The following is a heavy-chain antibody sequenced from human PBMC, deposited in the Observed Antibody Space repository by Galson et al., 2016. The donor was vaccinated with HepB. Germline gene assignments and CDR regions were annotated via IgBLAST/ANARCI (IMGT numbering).Heavy chain of an antibody. CDR3: ARDGGGGYDGLGFKFDF. D-gene: IGHD5-12*01. J-gene: IGHJ4*02. CDR1: GFTFSNYG. Sequence: SLRLSCAASGFTFSNYGVHWVRQAPGKGLEWLAVIWSDENNKLYAESVQGRFTISRDNSKTAVFLQMRSLRGDDTAVYYCARDGGGGYDGLGFKFDFWGQGTLVIVSS. CDR2: IWSDENNK. V-gene: IGHV3-33*01.